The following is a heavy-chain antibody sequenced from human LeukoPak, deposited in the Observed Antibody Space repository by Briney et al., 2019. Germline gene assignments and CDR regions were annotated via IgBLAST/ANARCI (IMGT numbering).Heavy chain of an antibody. CDR1: GFTFSGST. V-gene: IGHV3-73*01. CDR2: IRTKANNYAT. CDR3: IRHEALPGDY. Sequence: PGGSLKLSCAASGFTFSGSTVHWVRQASGKGLDWVGHIRTKANNYATAYAASVKGRFTISRDDSKNTAYLQMNSLKIEDTAVYYCIRHEALPGDYWGQGTLVTVSS. D-gene: IGHD2-21*02. J-gene: IGHJ4*02.